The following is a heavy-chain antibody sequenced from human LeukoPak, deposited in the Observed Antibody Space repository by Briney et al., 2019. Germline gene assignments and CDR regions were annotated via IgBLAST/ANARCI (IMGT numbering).Heavy chain of an antibody. CDR3: ARGNPIRGDCFDY. J-gene: IGHJ4*02. CDR1: GGSISSYY. Sequence: SETLSLTCTVSGGSISSYYWSWIRQPPGKGLEWIGYIYYSGSTNYNPSLKSRVTISVDTSKNQFPLKLSSVTAADTAVYYCARGNPIRGDCFDYWGQGTLVTVSS. V-gene: IGHV4-59*01. D-gene: IGHD2-15*01. CDR2: IYYSGST.